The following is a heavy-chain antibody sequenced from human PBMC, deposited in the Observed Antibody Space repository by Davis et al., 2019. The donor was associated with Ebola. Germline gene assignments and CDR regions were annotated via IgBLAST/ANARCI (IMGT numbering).Heavy chain of an antibody. CDR1: GGSVARDY. CDR3: VRGSDAYKTGY. Sequence: SETLSLTCSVSGGSVARDYLSCVRQSPGKGLEWIAFISNGGRTIYNPSLRGRVTISIDTSKNQFSLEVRSVTAADTAFYYCVRGSDAYKTGYWGQGTLVTVSS. J-gene: IGHJ4*02. V-gene: IGHV4-59*02. CDR2: ISNGGRT. D-gene: IGHD5-24*01.